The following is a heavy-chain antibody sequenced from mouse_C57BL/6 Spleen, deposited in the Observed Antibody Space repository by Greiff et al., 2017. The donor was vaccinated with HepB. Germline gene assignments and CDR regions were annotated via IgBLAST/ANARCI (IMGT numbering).Heavy chain of an antibody. CDR2: IDPSDSET. J-gene: IGHJ2*01. V-gene: IGHV1-52*01. Sequence: QVQLQQPGAELVRPGSSVKLSCKASGYTFTSYWMHWVKQRPIQGLEWIGNIDPSDSETHYNQKFKDKATLTVDKSSSTAYMQLSSLTSEDSAVYYCARVGVTYYFDYWGQGTTLTVSS. CDR3: ARVGVTYYFDY. CDR1: GYTFTSYW. D-gene: IGHD2-2*01.